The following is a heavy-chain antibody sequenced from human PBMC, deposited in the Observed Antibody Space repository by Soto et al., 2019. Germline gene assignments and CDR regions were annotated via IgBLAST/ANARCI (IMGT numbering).Heavy chain of an antibody. Sequence: PGGSLRLSFAASGFTFRSYAMHCVRQAPGKGLEWGAVISYDGSNKYYSDSVKGQFTISRDNSKNTLYLQMNSLRAEDTAVYYCARDGSRAPGGWFDPWGQGTLVTVSS. CDR1: GFTFRSYA. J-gene: IGHJ5*02. D-gene: IGHD3-16*01. CDR3: ARDGSRAPGGWFDP. CDR2: ISYDGSNK. V-gene: IGHV3-30-3*01.